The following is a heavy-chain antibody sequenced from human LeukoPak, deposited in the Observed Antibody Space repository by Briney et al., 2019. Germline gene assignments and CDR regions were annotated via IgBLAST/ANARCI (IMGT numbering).Heavy chain of an antibody. CDR3: ARAGYCSGGSCHTGAFDI. D-gene: IGHD2-15*01. Sequence: ASVKVSCKASGYTFTSYGITWVRQAPGQALEWMGWISPYNDNANYAQKLQGRVTMTTDTSTSTAYMELRSLRSDDTAVYYCARAGYCSGGSCHTGAFDIWGQGTMVTGSS. CDR1: GYTFTSYG. V-gene: IGHV1-18*01. J-gene: IGHJ3*02. CDR2: ISPYNDNA.